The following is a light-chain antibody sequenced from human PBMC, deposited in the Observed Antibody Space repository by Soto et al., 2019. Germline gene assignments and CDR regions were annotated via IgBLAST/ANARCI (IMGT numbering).Light chain of an antibody. Sequence: SYELTQPSSVSVSPGHTARITCSGDVLAKKYARWFQQKPGQAPVLVIYKDSERPSGIPERFSGSSSGTTVTLTISGAQVEDEADYYCYSAADNNLVFGGGTKVTVL. CDR1: VLAKKY. V-gene: IGLV3-27*01. CDR3: YSAADNNLV. CDR2: KDS. J-gene: IGLJ2*01.